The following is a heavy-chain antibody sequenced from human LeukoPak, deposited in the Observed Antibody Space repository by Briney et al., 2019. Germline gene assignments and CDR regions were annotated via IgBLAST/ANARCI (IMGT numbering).Heavy chain of an antibody. J-gene: IGHJ4*02. CDR2: ISSSSSYM. V-gene: IGHV3-21*01. D-gene: IGHD6-13*01. CDR1: GFTFSSYS. CDR3: ARSIDSSSWTL. Sequence: GGSLRLSCAASGFTFSSYSVNWVRQAPGKGLEWVSSISSSSSYMYYADSVKGRFTISRDNAKNSLYLQMNSLRAEDTAVYYCARSIDSSSWTLWGQGTLVTVSS.